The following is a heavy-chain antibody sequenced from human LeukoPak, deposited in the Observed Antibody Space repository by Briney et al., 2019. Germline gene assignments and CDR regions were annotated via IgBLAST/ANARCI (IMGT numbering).Heavy chain of an antibody. J-gene: IGHJ4*02. CDR2: IYYSGST. D-gene: IGHD3-10*01. CDR3: ARYKLVGSPLFDY. Sequence: KPSETLSLTCTVSGGSISSYYWSWIRQPPGKGLEWIGYIYYSGSTNYNPSLKSRVTISVDTSKNQFSLKLSSVTAADTAVYYCARYKLVGSPLFDYWGQGTLVTVSS. V-gene: IGHV4-59*01. CDR1: GGSISSYY.